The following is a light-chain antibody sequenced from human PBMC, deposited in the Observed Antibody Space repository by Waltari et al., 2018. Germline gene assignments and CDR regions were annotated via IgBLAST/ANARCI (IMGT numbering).Light chain of an antibody. CDR3: QSYDNILHGCV. V-gene: IGLV1-40*02. CDR1: NSNIGALQV. J-gene: IGLJ1*01. CDR2: GSS. Sequence: QSVLTQPPSVSAAPGQRVTISCIGTNSNIGALQVTWYQKSPGAAPKLLIYGSSNRPAGVPDRFSGSKSDTSASLVITGLQVEDEGDFYCQSYDNILHGCVFGTGTKVIV.